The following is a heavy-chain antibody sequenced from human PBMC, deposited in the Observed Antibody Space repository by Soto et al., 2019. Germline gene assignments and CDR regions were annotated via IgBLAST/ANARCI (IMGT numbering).Heavy chain of an antibody. Sequence: GGSLRLSCAASGFTFSDHYMDWVRQAPGKGLEWVGRTRNKANSYTTEYAASVKGRFTISRDDSKNSLYLQMNSLKTEDTAVYYCARGSYDSSGYYYYYMDVWGKGTTVTVSS. J-gene: IGHJ6*03. V-gene: IGHV3-72*01. CDR1: GFTFSDHY. D-gene: IGHD3-22*01. CDR2: TRNKANSYTT. CDR3: ARGSYDSSGYYYYYMDV.